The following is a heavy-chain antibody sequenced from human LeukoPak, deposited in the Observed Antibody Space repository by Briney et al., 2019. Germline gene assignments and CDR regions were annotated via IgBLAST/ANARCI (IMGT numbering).Heavy chain of an antibody. CDR2: IRSKADGGTT. J-gene: IGHJ4*02. Sequence: GGSLRLSCTGSGFTFGDYAISWVRQAPGKGLEWVSFIRSKADGGTTEYAASVKGRFSISRDDSKSIAYLQMNSLKTEDTAVYYCGLNYYDSLGFDNWGQGTLVTVSS. CDR1: GFTFGDYA. D-gene: IGHD3-22*01. V-gene: IGHV3-49*04. CDR3: GLNYYDSLGFDN.